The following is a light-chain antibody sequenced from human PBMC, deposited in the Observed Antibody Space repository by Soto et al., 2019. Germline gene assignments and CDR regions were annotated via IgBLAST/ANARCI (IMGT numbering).Light chain of an antibody. CDR2: AAS. J-gene: IGKJ5*01. V-gene: IGKV1-39*01. Sequence: DIQITHSPSSLSASVVYRVNVICRESQNIYNYLNWYQQKPGKAPKLLIYAASSLQSGVPSRFSGSGSGTDFTLTISSLQPEDFATYYCQQTYTTPEITFGQGTRLEIK. CDR3: QQTYTTPEIT. CDR1: QNIYNY.